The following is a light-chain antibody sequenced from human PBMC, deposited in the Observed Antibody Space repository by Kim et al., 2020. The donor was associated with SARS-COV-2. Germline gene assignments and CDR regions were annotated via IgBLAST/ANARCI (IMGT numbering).Light chain of an antibody. Sequence: AFVQKDRITCKRDSINYYYASWYQQKPGQDPEIVIYGKNNRPSGIPDRFSGSSSGNTASLTIPGAQAEDEADYHCNSRDSSRNYWVFGGGTQLTVL. CDR1: SINYYY. CDR3: NSRDSSRNYWV. CDR2: GKN. J-gene: IGLJ3*02. V-gene: IGLV3-19*01.